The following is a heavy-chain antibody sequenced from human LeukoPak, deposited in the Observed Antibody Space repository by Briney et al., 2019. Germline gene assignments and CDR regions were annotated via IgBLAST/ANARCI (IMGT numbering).Heavy chain of an antibody. D-gene: IGHD3-10*01. Sequence: SETLSLTCTVSGGPISSYYWSWIRQPPGKGLEWIGYIYYSGSTNYNPSLKSRVTISVDTSKNQFSLKLSSVTAADTAVYYCARASMTMLPQHRGQGTLVTVSS. CDR1: GGPISSYY. CDR2: IYYSGST. J-gene: IGHJ1*01. CDR3: ARASMTMLPQH. V-gene: IGHV4-59*01.